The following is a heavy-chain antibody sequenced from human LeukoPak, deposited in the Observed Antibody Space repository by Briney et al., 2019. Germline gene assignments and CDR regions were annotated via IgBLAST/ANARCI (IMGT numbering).Heavy chain of an antibody. J-gene: IGHJ4*02. CDR1: GGSISSSSYY. D-gene: IGHD2-15*01. CDR2: IYYSGST. V-gene: IGHV4-39*07. CDR3: ARVHPRLPDGDY. Sequence: SETLSLTCTVSGGSISSSSYYWGWIRQPPGKGLEWIGSIYYSGSTYYNPSLKSRVTISVDTSKNQFSLKLSSVTAADTAVYYCARVHPRLPDGDYWGQGTLVTVSS.